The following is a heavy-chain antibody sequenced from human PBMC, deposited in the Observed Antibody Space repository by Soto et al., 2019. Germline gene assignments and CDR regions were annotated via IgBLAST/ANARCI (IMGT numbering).Heavy chain of an antibody. CDR1: GFTFSSYG. V-gene: IGHV3-33*01. Sequence: VQLEECGGGVVQPGRSLRLSCAASGFTFSSYGMHWVRQAPGKGLEWVAVIWYDGSNKYYADSVKGRFTISRDNSKNTLYLQMNSLRAEDTAVYYCARDGLMVYATYYYYGMDVWGQGTTVTVSS. CDR3: ARDGLMVYATYYYYGMDV. J-gene: IGHJ6*02. CDR2: IWYDGSNK. D-gene: IGHD2-8*01.